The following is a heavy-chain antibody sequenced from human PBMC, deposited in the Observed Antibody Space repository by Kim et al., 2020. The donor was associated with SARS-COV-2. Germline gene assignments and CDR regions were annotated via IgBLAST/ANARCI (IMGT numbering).Heavy chain of an antibody. Sequence: ASVKVSCKASGYTFTNYGVSWVRQAPGQGLEWMGWINTHNGHTNYAQKFQGRVSMTTDTSTSTAHMELRTLRSDDTAVYYCARLQWVSSSSRLYYFDYWG. CDR1: GYTFTNYG. J-gene: IGHJ4*01. D-gene: IGHD6-19*01. CDR3: ARLQWVSSSSRLYYFDY. V-gene: IGHV1-18*01. CDR2: INTHNGHT.